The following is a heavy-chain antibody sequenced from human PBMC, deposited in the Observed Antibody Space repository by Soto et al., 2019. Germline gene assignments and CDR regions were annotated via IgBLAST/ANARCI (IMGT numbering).Heavy chain of an antibody. CDR3: ASWREGLDY. D-gene: IGHD1-1*01. V-gene: IGHV3-30-3*01. J-gene: IGHJ4*02. Sequence: GGSLRLSCAASGFTFSSYAMHWVRQAPGKGLEWVAVISYDGSNKYYADSVKGRFTISRDNSKNTLYLQMNSLRAEDTAVYYCASWREGLDYWGQGTLGTVSS. CDR2: ISYDGSNK. CDR1: GFTFSSYA.